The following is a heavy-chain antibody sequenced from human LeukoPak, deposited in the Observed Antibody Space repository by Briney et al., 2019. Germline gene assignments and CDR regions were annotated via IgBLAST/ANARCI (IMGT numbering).Heavy chain of an antibody. CDR2: IYTSGST. J-gene: IGHJ4*02. V-gene: IGHV4-4*07. CDR1: GGSISSYY. Sequence: PSETLSLTCTVSGGSISSYYWSWIRQPAGKGLEWIGRIYTSGSTNYNASLKSRVSMSVGTSKNQFSLKLSSVTAADTAVFYCARENSGSYREFDYWGQVTLVTVSS. D-gene: IGHD1-26*01. CDR3: ARENSGSYREFDY.